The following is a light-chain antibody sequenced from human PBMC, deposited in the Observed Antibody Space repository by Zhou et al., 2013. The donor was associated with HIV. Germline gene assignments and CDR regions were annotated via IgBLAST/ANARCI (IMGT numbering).Light chain of an antibody. J-gene: IGKJ1*01. CDR3: QQYFSTPRT. V-gene: IGKV4-1*01. Sequence: EIVMTQSPDSLAVSLGERATLNCKASQTVLYSSNNKNFLTWYQQKPGQPPKLLIYWASTRESGVPDRFNGSGSGTHFTLTINDLQAEDAAMYYCQQYFSTPRTFGQG. CDR1: QTVLYSSNNKNF. CDR2: WAS.